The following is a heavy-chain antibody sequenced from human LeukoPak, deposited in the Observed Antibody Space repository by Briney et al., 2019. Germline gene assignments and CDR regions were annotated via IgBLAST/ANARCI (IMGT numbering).Heavy chain of an antibody. CDR3: ARGVWGIAADYYYYYMDV. Sequence: GASVKVSCKASGYTFTGYYMHWVRQAPGQGLEWMGWINPNSGGTNYAQKFQGRVTMTRDTSISTAYMELSRLRSEDTAVYYCARGVWGIAADYYYYYMDVWGKGTTVTVSS. CDR2: INPNSGGT. V-gene: IGHV1-2*02. D-gene: IGHD6-13*01. J-gene: IGHJ6*03. CDR1: GYTFTGYY.